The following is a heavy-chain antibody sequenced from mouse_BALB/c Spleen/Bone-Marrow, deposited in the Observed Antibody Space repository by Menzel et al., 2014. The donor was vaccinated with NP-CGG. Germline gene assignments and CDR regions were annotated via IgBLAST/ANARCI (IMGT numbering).Heavy chain of an antibody. CDR3: ARWEYYAMDY. Sequence: EVKLMESGAGLVKPGASVKLSCTASGFNIKDTYMHWVKQRPEQGLEWIGRIDPANGNTKYDPKFQGKATITADTSSNTACLQLSSLTSEDTAVYYCARWEYYAMDYWGQGTSVTVSS. CDR2: IDPANGNT. V-gene: IGHV14-3*02. D-gene: IGHD4-1*01. J-gene: IGHJ4*01. CDR1: GFNIKDTY.